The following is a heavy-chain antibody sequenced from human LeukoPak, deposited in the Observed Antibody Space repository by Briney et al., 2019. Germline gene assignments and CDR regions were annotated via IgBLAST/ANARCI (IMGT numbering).Heavy chain of an antibody. CDR1: GYTFTNYD. V-gene: IGHV1-8*02. D-gene: IGHD3-9*01. J-gene: IGHJ6*03. Sequence: ASVKVSCKASGYTFTNYDINWVRQATGQGLEWMGWMNPNSGNTGYAQKFQGRVTMTRNTSISTAYMELSSLRSEDTAVYYCARGGYFDWLLNFYYYYYMDVWGKGTTVTISS. CDR2: MNPNSGNT. CDR3: ARGGYFDWLLNFYYYYYMDV.